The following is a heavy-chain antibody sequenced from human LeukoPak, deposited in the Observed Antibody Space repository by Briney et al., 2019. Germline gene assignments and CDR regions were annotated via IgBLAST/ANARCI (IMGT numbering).Heavy chain of an antibody. D-gene: IGHD3-10*01. CDR1: GYTFTGYY. CDR2: INPNSGGT. Sequence: ASVKVSCKASGYTFTGYYMHWVRQAPGQGLEWMGWINPNSGGTNYAQKFQGRVTMTRDTSISTAYMELSRLRSDDTAVYYCARGDYYGSGNHQGLNWVGPWGQGTLVTVSS. J-gene: IGHJ5*02. CDR3: ARGDYYGSGNHQGLNWVGP. V-gene: IGHV1-2*02.